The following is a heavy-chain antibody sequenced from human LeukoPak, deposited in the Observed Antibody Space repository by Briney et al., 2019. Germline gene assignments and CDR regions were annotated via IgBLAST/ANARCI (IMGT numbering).Heavy chain of an antibody. J-gene: IGHJ2*01. Sequence: PSETLSLTCTVSGGSISSGGYYWSWIRQPPGKGLEWIGYIYYSGSTYYNPSLKSRVTISVDTSKNQFSLKLSSVTAADTAVYYCARGLTGDLNWYFDLWGRGTLVTVSS. CDR1: GGSISSGGYY. V-gene: IGHV4-31*03. CDR3: ARGLTGDLNWYFDL. CDR2: IYYSGST. D-gene: IGHD7-27*01.